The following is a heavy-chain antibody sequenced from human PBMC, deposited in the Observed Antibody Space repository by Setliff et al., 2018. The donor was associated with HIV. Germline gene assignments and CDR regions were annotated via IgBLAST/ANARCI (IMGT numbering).Heavy chain of an antibody. Sequence: PSETLSLTCTVSGDSISSSYYWTWIRQPPGKGLEWIGYIYTSGSTNYNPSLKNRVTISVDTSKNQFSLKLSSVTAADTAMYYCARRLSGPQGWLLSNWFDPWGQGTLVTVSS. V-gene: IGHV4-4*08. J-gene: IGHJ5*02. CDR1: GDSISSSYY. CDR3: ARRLSGPQGWLLSNWFDP. CDR2: IYTSGST. D-gene: IGHD3-3*01.